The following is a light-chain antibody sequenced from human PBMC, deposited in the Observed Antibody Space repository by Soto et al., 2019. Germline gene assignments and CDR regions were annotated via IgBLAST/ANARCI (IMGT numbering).Light chain of an antibody. Sequence: ETGFTQSPATLSLSPAERATLSCRASQSVSSYLAWYQQKPGQAPRLLIYDASNRATGIPARFSGSGSGTDFTLTISSLEPEDFAVYYCQQRSNWPPIFGPGTKVDIK. CDR3: QQRSNWPPI. CDR2: DAS. J-gene: IGKJ3*01. CDR1: QSVSSY. V-gene: IGKV3-11*01.